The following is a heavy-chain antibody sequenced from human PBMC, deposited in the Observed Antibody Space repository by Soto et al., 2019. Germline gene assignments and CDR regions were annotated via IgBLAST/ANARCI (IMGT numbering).Heavy chain of an antibody. J-gene: IGHJ4*02. CDR3: AALPLGLSEWLVPPFDY. CDR1: GFTFSSYA. Sequence: PGGSLRLSCAASGFTFSSYAMHWVRQAPGKGLKWVAIISYDGSNKYYADSVKGRFTISRDNSKNTLYLQMNSLRTEDTAVYYCAALPLGLSEWLVPPFDYWGQGTLVTVSS. D-gene: IGHD6-19*01. CDR2: ISYDGSNK. V-gene: IGHV3-30-3*01.